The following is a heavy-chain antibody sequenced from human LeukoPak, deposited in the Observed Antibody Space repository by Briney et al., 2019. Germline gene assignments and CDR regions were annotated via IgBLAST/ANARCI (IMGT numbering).Heavy chain of an antibody. V-gene: IGHV3-11*01. CDR1: GFTFTNYY. J-gene: IGHJ6*02. D-gene: IGHD3-10*01. Sequence: SGGSLRLSCAASGFTFTNYYMSWVRQAPGKGLECISYISNSGSTIYYPDSVKGRFTISRDNAKNSVYLQMNGLRAEDTAVYYCARGGQGEYYYYGMDVWGQGTTVTVSS. CDR2: ISNSGSTI. CDR3: ARGGQGEYYYYGMDV.